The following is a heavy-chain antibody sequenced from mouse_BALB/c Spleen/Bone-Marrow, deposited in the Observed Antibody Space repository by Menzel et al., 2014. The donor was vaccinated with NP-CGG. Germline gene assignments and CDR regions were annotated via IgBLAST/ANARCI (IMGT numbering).Heavy chain of an antibody. CDR2: IGTYYGDA. Sequence: QVQLQHPCADLVRPGVSVTTSCQGSGYTFTASAMHWVTPSPTTSLEWIGLIGTYYGDATYNQKCKTKATRTVDKASSTADMELARLTADDSALYYCAREGPWFACWGQLTLVNVSA. CDR3: AREGPWFAC. CDR1: GYTFTASA. V-gene: IGHV1S137*01. J-gene: IGHJ3*01.